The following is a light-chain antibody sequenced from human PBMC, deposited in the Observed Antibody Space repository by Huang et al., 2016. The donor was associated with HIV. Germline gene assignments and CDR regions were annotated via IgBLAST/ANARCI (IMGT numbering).Light chain of an antibody. CDR3: QQYFISPPT. CDR2: WAS. V-gene: IGKV4-1*01. Sequence: DIVMTQSPDSLAVSLGERATIICKSSQSVLSRPSKKTYLAWYQQRPGQSPTLLIYWASTRQSGVPDRVSGSGSGTHSTLTFSSLQAEDVAFYYCQQYFISPPTFGQGTKLEI. CDR1: QSVLSRPSKKTY. J-gene: IGKJ2*01.